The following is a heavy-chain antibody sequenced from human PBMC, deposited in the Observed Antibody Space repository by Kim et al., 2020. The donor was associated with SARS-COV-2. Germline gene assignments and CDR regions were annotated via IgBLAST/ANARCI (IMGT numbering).Heavy chain of an antibody. V-gene: IGHV3-21*01. D-gene: IGHD4-17*01. J-gene: IGHJ3*02. CDR3: ALYGDSDAFDI. CDR2: ISSSSSYI. CDR1: GFTFSSYS. Sequence: GGSLRLSCAASGFTFSSYSMNWVRQAPGKGLEWVSSISSSSSYIYYADSVKGRFTISRDNAKNSLYLQMNSLRAEDTAVYYCALYGDSDAFDIWGQGTMVTVSS.